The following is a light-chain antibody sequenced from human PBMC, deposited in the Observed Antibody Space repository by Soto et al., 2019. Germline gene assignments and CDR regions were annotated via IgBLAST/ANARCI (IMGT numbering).Light chain of an antibody. V-gene: IGKV3-15*01. CDR1: QSVSSSY. CDR3: QQYNNWPRT. J-gene: IGKJ1*01. CDR2: GAS. Sequence: TISLPPGERATLSCGASQSVSSSYLAWYQQKPGKAPRLLIYGASSRATGIPARFSGSGSGTEFTLTISSLQPEDFAVYYCQQYNNWPRTFGHGTQVDIK.